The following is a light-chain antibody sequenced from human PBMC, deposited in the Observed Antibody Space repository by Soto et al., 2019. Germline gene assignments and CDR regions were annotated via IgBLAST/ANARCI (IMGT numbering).Light chain of an antibody. Sequence: VMTQQKISLPVTPGEPASISCRCSQSLLDNDDGNTYLDWYLQKPGQSPQLLIYTFSYRASGVPDRFSGSGSATDFTLTISSLQPEDFATYYCQQSDSTTPLTFGHVTRLAI. J-gene: IGKJ5*01. CDR1: QSLLDNDDGNTY. CDR3: QQSDSTTPLT. CDR2: TFS. V-gene: IGKV2-40*01.